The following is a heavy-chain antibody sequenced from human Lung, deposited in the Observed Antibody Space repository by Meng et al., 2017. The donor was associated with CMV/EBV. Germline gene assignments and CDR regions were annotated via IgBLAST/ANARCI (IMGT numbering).Heavy chain of an antibody. Sequence: GGPLRLSCAASGFTFGSYWMHWVRQAPGRGLVWVSRIRFDGTGIGYADSVKGRFTISRDNAKNTLYLQMNSLRAEDTAVYYCARSYYYDSSGYYYPFDYWGQGTLVIVSS. V-gene: IGHV3-74*01. D-gene: IGHD3-22*01. CDR3: ARSYYYDSSGYYYPFDY. CDR2: IRFDGTGI. CDR1: GFTFGSYW. J-gene: IGHJ4*02.